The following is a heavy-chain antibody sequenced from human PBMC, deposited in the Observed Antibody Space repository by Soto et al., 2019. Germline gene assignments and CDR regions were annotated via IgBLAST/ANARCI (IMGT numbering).Heavy chain of an antibody. V-gene: IGHV1-69*13. CDR3: ARGEYYYGSGRPNRTYYYYGMDV. CDR1: GGTFSSYA. D-gene: IGHD3-10*01. CDR2: IIPIFGTA. Sequence: SVKVSCKASGGTFSSYAISWVRQAPGQGLEWMGGIIPIFGTANYAQKFQGRVTITADESTSTAYMELSSLGSEDTAVYYCARGEYYYGSGRPNRTYYYYGMDVWGQGTRVTLSS. J-gene: IGHJ6*02.